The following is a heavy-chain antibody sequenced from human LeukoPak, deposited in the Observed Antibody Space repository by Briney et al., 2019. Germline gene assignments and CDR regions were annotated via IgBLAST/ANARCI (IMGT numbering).Heavy chain of an antibody. CDR1: GFTLTNYW. CDR2: IRSDGSST. J-gene: IGHJ4*02. CDR3: ASGWTNFDY. V-gene: IGHV3-74*01. D-gene: IGHD6-19*01. Sequence: GGSLRLSCAASGFTLTNYWMHWVRQAPGKGLVWVSRIRSDGSSTSFADSVKGRFTISRDNSKNTVFLQMNSLRAEDTAVYYCASGWTNFDYWGQGTLATVSS.